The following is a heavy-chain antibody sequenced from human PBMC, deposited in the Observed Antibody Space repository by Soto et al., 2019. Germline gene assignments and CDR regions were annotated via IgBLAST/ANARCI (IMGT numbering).Heavy chain of an antibody. CDR3: ARDPMVRGVIGDGMDV. CDR1: GFTVSSNY. CDR2: IYSGGST. Sequence: EVQLVETGGGLIQPGGSLSLSCAASGFTVSSNYMSWVRQAPGKGLEWVSVIYSGGSTYYADSVKGRFTISRDNSKNTLYLQMNSLRAEDTAVYYCARDPMVRGVIGDGMDVWGQGTTVTVSS. V-gene: IGHV3-53*02. D-gene: IGHD3-10*01. J-gene: IGHJ6*02.